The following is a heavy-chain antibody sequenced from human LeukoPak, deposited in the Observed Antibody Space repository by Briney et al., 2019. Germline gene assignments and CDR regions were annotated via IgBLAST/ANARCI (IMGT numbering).Heavy chain of an antibody. D-gene: IGHD6-6*01. V-gene: IGHV1-8*01. CDR2: MNPNSGNT. CDR1: GYTFTSYD. J-gene: IGHJ4*02. CDR3: ARGQMGRGAARRVDY. Sequence: ASVKVSCKASGYTFTSYDINWVRQATGQGLKWMGWMNPNSGNTGYAQKFQGRVTMTRNTSISTAYMELSSLRSEDTAVYYCARGQMGRGAARRVDYWGQGTLVTVSS.